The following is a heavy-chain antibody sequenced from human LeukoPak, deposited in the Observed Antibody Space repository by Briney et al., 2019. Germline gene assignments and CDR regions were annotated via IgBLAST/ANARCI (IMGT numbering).Heavy chain of an antibody. Sequence: GESLKISCKGSGYSLTSYWIGWVRQMPGKGLEWMGIIYPGDSYTKYHPSFQGLVTISDDRSTNTVYLQWSSLKASDTAIYYCARRWGLGFGDYLNWFDPWGQGTLVTVSS. V-gene: IGHV5-51*01. CDR2: IYPGDSYT. J-gene: IGHJ5*02. CDR1: GYSLTSYW. D-gene: IGHD4-17*01. CDR3: ARRWGLGFGDYLNWFDP.